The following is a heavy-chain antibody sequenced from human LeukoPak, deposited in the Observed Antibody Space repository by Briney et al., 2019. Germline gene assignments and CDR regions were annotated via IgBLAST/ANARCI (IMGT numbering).Heavy chain of an antibody. CDR1: GGTFSSYA. J-gene: IGHJ6*03. Sequence: ASVKLSCKASGGTFSSYAISWVRQAPGQGLEWMGWMNPNSGNTGYAQKFQGRVTITRNTSISTAYMELSSLRSEDTAVYYCARGALHHEYYYYMDVWGKGTTVTVSS. D-gene: IGHD1-14*01. V-gene: IGHV1-8*03. CDR3: ARGALHHEYYYYMDV. CDR2: MNPNSGNT.